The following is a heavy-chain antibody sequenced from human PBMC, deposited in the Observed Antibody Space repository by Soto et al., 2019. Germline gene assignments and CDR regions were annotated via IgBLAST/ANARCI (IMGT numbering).Heavy chain of an antibody. CDR3: ARDFPPPSWVTMAPLLEAWFDP. CDR1: GGSISSGYYY. V-gene: IGHV4-30-4*01. Sequence: PSETLSLTCSVSGGSISSGYYYWSWIRQPPGKGLEWIGNIYYSGNTYYNPSLKSRLIISIDTSKNQFSLKLSSVTAADTAVYYCARDFPPPSWVTMAPLLEAWFDPWGQGTLVTVSS. CDR2: IYYSGNT. D-gene: IGHD4-17*01. J-gene: IGHJ5*02.